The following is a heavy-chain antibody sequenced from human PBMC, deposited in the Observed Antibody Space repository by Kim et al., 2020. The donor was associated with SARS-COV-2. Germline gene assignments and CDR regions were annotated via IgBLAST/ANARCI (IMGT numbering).Heavy chain of an antibody. V-gene: IGHV4-61*01. J-gene: IGHJ4*02. CDR2: IYYSGST. CDR1: GGSVSSGSYY. Sequence: SETLSLTCTVSGGSVSSGSYYWSWIRQPPGKGLEWIGYIYYSGSTNYNPSLKSRVTISVDTSKNQFSLKLSSVTAADTAVYYCARSHVTYRNFDYWGQGTLVTVSS. CDR3: ARSHVTYRNFDY. D-gene: IGHD5-18*01.